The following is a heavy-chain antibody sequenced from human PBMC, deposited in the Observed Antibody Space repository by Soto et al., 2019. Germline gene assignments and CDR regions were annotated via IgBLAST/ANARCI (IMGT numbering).Heavy chain of an antibody. V-gene: IGHV3-33*01. CDR3: ARESDSSGWSSFDY. CDR2: IWYDGSNK. D-gene: IGHD6-19*01. CDR1: GFTFSSYG. J-gene: IGHJ4*02. Sequence: GGSLRLSCAASGFTFSSYGMHWVRQAPGKGLEWVAVIWYDGSNKYYADSVKGRFTISRDNSKNTLYLQMNSLRAEDTAVYYCARESDSSGWSSFDYWGQGTLVTVSS.